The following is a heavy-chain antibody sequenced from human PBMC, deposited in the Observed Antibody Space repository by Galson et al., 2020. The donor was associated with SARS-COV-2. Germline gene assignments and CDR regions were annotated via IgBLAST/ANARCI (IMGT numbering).Heavy chain of an antibody. CDR1: GGSISGSY. CDR3: ARTRYLEAGYYMDG. CDR2: MFSNGGT. Sequence: SETLSLTCTVSGGSISGSYWSWIRQPPGKALEWVGYMFSNGGTKYNPSLKSRVTISGDTSKKQFSLILTSVTAADTAVYYCARTRYLEAGYYMDGWGKGTTVIVS. V-gene: IGHV4-59*01. D-gene: IGHD3-3*01. J-gene: IGHJ6*03.